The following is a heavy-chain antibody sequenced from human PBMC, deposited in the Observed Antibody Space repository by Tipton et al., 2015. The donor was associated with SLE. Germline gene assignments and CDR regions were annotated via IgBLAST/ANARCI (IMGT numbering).Heavy chain of an antibody. V-gene: IGHV4-59*11. J-gene: IGHJ6*03. CDR1: GGSISSHS. CDR2: IYYSGST. Sequence: TLSLTCTVSGGSISSHSWSWIRQPPGKGLEWIGYIYYSGSTNYNPSLKSRVTISVDTSKNQFSLKLSSVTAADTAVYYCASGNYYYMDVWGKGTTVTVSS. D-gene: IGHD1-26*01. CDR3: ASGNYYYMDV.